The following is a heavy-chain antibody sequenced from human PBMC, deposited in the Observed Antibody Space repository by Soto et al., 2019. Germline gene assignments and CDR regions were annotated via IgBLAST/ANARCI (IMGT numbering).Heavy chain of an antibody. CDR2: IATYNNNK. CDR1: GDTFANFW. Sequence: HLVQSGPEVKRPGASITVSCKTSGDTFANFWLSWVLQAPGQGLEWMGWIATYNNNKNYEQKFLGRRTLITDTSTSTPYMVLESLGYDEKAVYYCARVVRGVVNWFDPWGQGTLVTVSS. J-gene: IGHJ5*02. V-gene: IGHV1-18*01. CDR3: ARVVRGVVNWFDP. D-gene: IGHD3-10*01.